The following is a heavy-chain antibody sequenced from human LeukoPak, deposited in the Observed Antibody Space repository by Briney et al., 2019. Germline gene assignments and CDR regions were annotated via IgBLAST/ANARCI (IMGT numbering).Heavy chain of an antibody. J-gene: IGHJ3*02. CDR2: IYSGGST. CDR1: GLTVSSNY. V-gene: IGHV3-53*01. D-gene: IGHD5-12*01. CDR3: ARGGNSGYDLYDAFDI. Sequence: PGGSLRLSCAATGLTVSSNYMSWVRQAPGQGLEWVSLIYSGGSTYYGDSVKGRFTISRDNSKNTLYLQLNSLRAEDTAVYYCARGGNSGYDLYDAFDIWGQGTMVTVSS.